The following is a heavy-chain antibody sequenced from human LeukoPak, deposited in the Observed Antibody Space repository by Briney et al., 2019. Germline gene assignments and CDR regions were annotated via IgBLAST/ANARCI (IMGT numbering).Heavy chain of an antibody. J-gene: IGHJ4*02. D-gene: IGHD3-3*01. CDR3: VKEYHSRGFGAYFDY. Sequence: PGGSLRLSCTASKFTFSHYGMQWVRQAPGKGLEWVAVISSGGSIKVYADSVKGRFTLPRDNSINTVDLQMNSLRAEDTAVYYCVKEYHSRGFGAYFDYWGQGTLVTVSS. CDR1: KFTFSHYG. V-gene: IGHV3-30*18. CDR2: ISSGGSIK.